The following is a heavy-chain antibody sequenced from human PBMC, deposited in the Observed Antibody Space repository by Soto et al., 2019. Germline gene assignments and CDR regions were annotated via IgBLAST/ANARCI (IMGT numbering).Heavy chain of an antibody. D-gene: IGHD6-13*01. J-gene: IGHJ3*02. CDR3: ATEILRAAGGRTFRGFDI. CDR1: GGSMSGSTYY. CDR2: IYKSEST. V-gene: IGHV4-39*01. Sequence: SENLSLTCTVSGGSMSGSTYYWGWIRQPPGKGLEWLGSIYKSESTSNNSSLKSRVTISVDTSKNQFSLKLSSVTAADTAVYYCATEILRAAGGRTFRGFDIWGQGTMVTVSS.